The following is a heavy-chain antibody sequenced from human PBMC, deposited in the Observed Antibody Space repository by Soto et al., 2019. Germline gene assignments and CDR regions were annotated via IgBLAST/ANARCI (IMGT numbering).Heavy chain of an antibody. CDR3: TRAHEVAWFDS. V-gene: IGHV4-61*01. D-gene: IGHD2-15*01. CDR2: IYYSGST. Sequence: KTSETLSLTCTVSGGSVSSGSYYWSWIRQPPGKGLEWIGYIYYSGSTNYNPSLKSRVTISVDTSKNQFSLKLSSVTAEDTATYYCTRAHEVAWFDSWGLGTLVTVSS. J-gene: IGHJ5*01. CDR1: GGSVSSGSYY.